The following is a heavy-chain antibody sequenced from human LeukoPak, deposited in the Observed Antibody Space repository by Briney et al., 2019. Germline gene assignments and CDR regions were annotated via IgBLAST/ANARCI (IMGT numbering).Heavy chain of an antibody. CDR3: ARGGGLDV. J-gene: IGHJ6*02. CDR2: INHNGNVN. D-gene: IGHD3-16*01. Sequence: GGSLRLSCAASGLTGSHNYVSWARQAPGKGLEWVASINHNGNVNYYVDSVKGRFTISRDNAKNSLYLQMSNLRAEDTAVYFCARGGGLDVWGQGATVTVSS. V-gene: IGHV3-7*03. CDR1: GLTGSHNY.